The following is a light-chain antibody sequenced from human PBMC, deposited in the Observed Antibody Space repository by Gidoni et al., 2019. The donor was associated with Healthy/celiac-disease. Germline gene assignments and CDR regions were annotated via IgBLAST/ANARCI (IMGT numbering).Light chain of an antibody. CDR2: DVS. J-gene: IGLJ2*01. V-gene: IGLV2-14*01. CDR3: SSYTSSSTLV. CDR1: SSDVGGYNY. Sequence: QSALTQTASVSGSPGQSITISCTGTSSDVGGYNYVSWDQQHPGKAPTLMIYDVSSRPSWVSNRFSGSKSGNTASLTISGLQAEDEADYYCSSYTSSSTLVFGGGTKLTVL.